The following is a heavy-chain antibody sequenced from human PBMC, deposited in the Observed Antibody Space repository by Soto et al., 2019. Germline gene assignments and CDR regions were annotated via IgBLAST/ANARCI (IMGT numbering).Heavy chain of an antibody. CDR3: AKDLDVVVVVTATRGLDV. CDR1: GFTFDNYG. Sequence: QVQLVESGGGVVQPGRSLRLSCAASGFTFDNYGLHWVRQAPGKGLLWVAVISYDGSKKFYADSVTGRFTISRDNSKNTLYLQMNTLRVEDTAVYYCAKDLDVVVVVTATRGLDVWGQGTTVTVSS. J-gene: IGHJ6*02. V-gene: IGHV3-30*18. D-gene: IGHD2-15*01. CDR2: ISYDGSKK.